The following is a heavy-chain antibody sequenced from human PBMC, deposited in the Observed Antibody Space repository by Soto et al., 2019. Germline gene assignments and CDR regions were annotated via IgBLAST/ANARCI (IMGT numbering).Heavy chain of an antibody. Sequence: GGSLRLSCAASGFTFDDYAMHWVRQVPGKGLEWVSGINWNSGSIGYGDSVKGRFAIPRDNAKNSLHLQMNSLSAEDTAFYYCVKDESINWYSGHFRHWGQGTLVTVSS. CDR1: GFTFDDYA. CDR2: INWNSGSI. CDR3: VKDESINWYSGHFRH. V-gene: IGHV3-9*01. J-gene: IGHJ1*01. D-gene: IGHD6-13*01.